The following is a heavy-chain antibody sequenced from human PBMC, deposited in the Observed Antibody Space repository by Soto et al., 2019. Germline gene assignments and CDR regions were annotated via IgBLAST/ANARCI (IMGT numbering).Heavy chain of an antibody. V-gene: IGHV4-39*01. CDR2: IYYSGST. CDR1: GGSISSSSYY. CDR3: ARRDYYDSSGYYGGFDY. D-gene: IGHD3-22*01. J-gene: IGHJ4*02. Sequence: SETLSLTSTVSGGSISSSSYYWGWIRQPSGKGLEWIGSIYYSGSTYYNPSLKSRVTISVDTSKNQFSLKLSSVTAADTAVYYCARRDYYDSSGYYGGFDYWGQGTLVTVSS.